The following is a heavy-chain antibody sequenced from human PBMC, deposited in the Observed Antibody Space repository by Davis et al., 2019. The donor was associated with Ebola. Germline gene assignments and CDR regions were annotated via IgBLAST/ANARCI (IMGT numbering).Heavy chain of an antibody. CDR1: GFTFSSYS. J-gene: IGHJ4*01. Sequence: GESLKISCAASGFTFSSYSMNWVRQAPGKGLEWVSAISGSGGSTYYADSVKGRFTISRDNAKNSLSLQMNGLRAEDTAVYYCARGPSTGNSFSYWGRGTLVTVSS. D-gene: IGHD4-23*01. CDR3: ARGPSTGNSFSY. V-gene: IGHV3-21*01. CDR2: ISGSGGST.